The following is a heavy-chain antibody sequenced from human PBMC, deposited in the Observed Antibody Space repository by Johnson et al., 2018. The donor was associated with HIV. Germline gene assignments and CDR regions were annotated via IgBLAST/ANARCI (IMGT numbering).Heavy chain of an antibody. CDR2: ISTNGGRT. V-gene: IGHV3-64*01. CDR3: ASSITMIVFTFDI. D-gene: IGHD3-22*01. Sequence: VQLVESGGILVQPGGSLRLSCAASGFTFSSYTMHWVRQAPGKGLEYVSSISTNGGRTHYANSVKGRFTISRDNSKNTLYLQMNSLRAEDTAVYYCASSITMIVFTFDIWGQGTMVTVSS. CDR1: GFTFSSYT. J-gene: IGHJ3*02.